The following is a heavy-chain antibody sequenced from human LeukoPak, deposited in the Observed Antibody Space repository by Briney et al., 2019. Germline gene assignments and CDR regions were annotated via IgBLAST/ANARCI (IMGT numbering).Heavy chain of an antibody. CDR3: ARDLNL. Sequence: GGSLRLSCAASGFTVSSNYMTWVRQAPGKGLEWVSLIDTGVNTYYADSVKGRFTISRDSSKNTLYLQMNSLRAEDTAMYYCARDLNLWGQGTLVTVSS. CDR2: IDTGVNT. D-gene: IGHD1-20*01. J-gene: IGHJ4*02. V-gene: IGHV3-53*01. CDR1: GFTVSSNY.